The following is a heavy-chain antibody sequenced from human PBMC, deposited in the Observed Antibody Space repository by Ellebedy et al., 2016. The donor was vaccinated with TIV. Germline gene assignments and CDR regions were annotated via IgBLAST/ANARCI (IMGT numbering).Heavy chain of an antibody. D-gene: IGHD3-22*01. CDR2: IYSQGRT. CDR1: GFTVSNNF. J-gene: IGHJ4*02. CDR3: ARKTDSGGSGNF. V-gene: IGHV3-53*01. Sequence: ETLSLTCAVSGFTVSNNFMTWVRQAPGKGPECVSVIYSQGRTYHVDSVKGRFTISRDNSKNTLYLQMSSLRVEDTAIYYCARKTDSGGSGNFWGPGTLVTVSS.